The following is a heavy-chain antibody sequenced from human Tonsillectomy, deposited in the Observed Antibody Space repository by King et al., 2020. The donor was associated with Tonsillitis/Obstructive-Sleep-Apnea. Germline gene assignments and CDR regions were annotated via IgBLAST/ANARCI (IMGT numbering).Heavy chain of an antibody. D-gene: IGHD2-15*01. V-gene: IGHV7-4-1*02. CDR3: ARRYCSGGRCYYDAFDI. Sequence: QLVQSGSELKNPGASVKVSCKASGYTFTIYAMNWVRQAPGQGLEWMGWISTNTGNPTYAQAFTGRFVFSLDTSVSTAYLQISSLKAEDTAVYYCARRYCSGGRCYYDAFDIWGQGTMVTVSS. CDR2: ISTNTGNP. CDR1: GYTFTIYA. J-gene: IGHJ3*02.